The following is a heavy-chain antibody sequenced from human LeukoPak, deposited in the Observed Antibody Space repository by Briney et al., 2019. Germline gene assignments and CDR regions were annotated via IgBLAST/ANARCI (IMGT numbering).Heavy chain of an antibody. D-gene: IGHD5-12*01. CDR1: GGSISSSSYY. J-gene: IGHJ5*02. CDR3: ASPGYSLSNWFDP. V-gene: IGHV4-39*01. Sequence: SETLSLTCTVSGGSISSSSYYWGWIRQPPGKGLEWIGSIYYSGSTYYNPSLKSRVTISVDTSKNQFSLKLSSVPAADTAVYYCASPGYSLSNWFDPWGQGTLVTVSS. CDR2: IYYSGST.